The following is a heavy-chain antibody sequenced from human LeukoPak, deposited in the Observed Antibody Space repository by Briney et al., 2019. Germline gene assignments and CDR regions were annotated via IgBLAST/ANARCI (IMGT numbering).Heavy chain of an antibody. V-gene: IGHV3-30*04. CDR3: ARGGPYYGSGSSGDPYYFDN. CDR1: GFTFKNYA. Sequence: GGSLRLSCSASGFTFKNYAMFWVRQAPGKGLEWVAVTSYDGRHKFYADSVEGRLTISRDNSNNTLYLQMSSVRAEDTALYYCARGGPYYGSGSSGDPYYFDNWGQGTLVTVSS. J-gene: IGHJ4*02. CDR2: TSYDGRHK. D-gene: IGHD3-10*01.